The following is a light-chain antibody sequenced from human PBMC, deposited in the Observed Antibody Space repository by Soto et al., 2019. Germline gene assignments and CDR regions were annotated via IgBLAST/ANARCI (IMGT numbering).Light chain of an antibody. V-gene: IGKV1-9*01. Sequence: DIQLTQSPSFLSASVGDRVTITCRASQDISSYLAWYQQRPGKVPRFLTHSASTLQSGVPSRFSATGSGTTFTLTISSPQTEDISTSYCHHLNRFPRTFGQGKKVE. CDR2: SAS. J-gene: IGKJ1*01. CDR3: HHLNRFPRT. CDR1: QDISSY.